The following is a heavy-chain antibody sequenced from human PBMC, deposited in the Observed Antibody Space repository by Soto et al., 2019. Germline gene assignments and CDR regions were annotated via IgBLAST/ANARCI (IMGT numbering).Heavy chain of an antibody. CDR1: GGTFNNYA. CDR2: IIPVFGAP. D-gene: IGHD1-7*01. J-gene: IGHJ5*02. CDR3: ARGWGRTWNYATFDP. V-gene: IGHV1-69*01. Sequence: QVQLVQSGAEVKKPGSSVNVSCKASGGTFNNYAITWVRQAPGQGLEWMGGIIPVFGAPNYAQKFQGRVSITADESTTTAYMELSSLRSEDTAVYYCARGWGRTWNYATFDPWGQGTLVTVSS.